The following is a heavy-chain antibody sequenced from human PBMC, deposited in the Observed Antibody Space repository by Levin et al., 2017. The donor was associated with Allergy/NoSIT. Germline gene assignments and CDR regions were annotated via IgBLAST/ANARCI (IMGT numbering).Heavy chain of an antibody. D-gene: IGHD5-12*01. Sequence: SETLSLTCTVSGGSISSSSYYWGWIRQPPGKGLEWIGSIYYSGSTYYNPSLKSRVTISVDTSKNQFSLKLSSVTAADTAVYYCARGAPGGYSGYDFGYYFDYWGQGTLVTVSS. J-gene: IGHJ4*02. V-gene: IGHV4-39*07. CDR2: IYYSGST. CDR1: GGSISSSSYY. CDR3: ARGAPGGYSGYDFGYYFDY.